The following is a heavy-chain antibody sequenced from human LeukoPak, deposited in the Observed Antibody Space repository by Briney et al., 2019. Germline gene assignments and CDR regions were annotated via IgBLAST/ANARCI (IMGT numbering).Heavy chain of an antibody. V-gene: IGHV5-51*01. CDR1: GYSFTSYW. Sequence: GEPLKISCKGSGYSFTSYWIGWVRQMPGKGLEWMGIIYPGDSDTRYSPSFQGQVTISADKSISTAYLQWSSLKASDTAMYYCARQGSSWYYYFDYWGQGTLVTVSS. CDR3: ARQGSSWYYYFDY. D-gene: IGHD6-13*01. J-gene: IGHJ4*02. CDR2: IYPGDSDT.